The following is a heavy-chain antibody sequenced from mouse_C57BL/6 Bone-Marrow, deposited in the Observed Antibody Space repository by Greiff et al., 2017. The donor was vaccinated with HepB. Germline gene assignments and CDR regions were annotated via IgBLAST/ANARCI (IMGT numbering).Heavy chain of an antibody. CDR1: GYTFTSYW. D-gene: IGHD1-1*01. CDR2: IDPSDSET. Sequence: QVQLQQPGAELVRPGSSVKLSCKASGYTFTSYWMHWVKQRPIQGLEWIGNIDPSDSETHYNQKFKDKATLTVDKSSSTAYMQLSSLTSEDSAVYYCARLYYGSSSYYYAMDYWGQGTSVTVSS. CDR3: ARLYYGSSSYYYAMDY. J-gene: IGHJ4*01. V-gene: IGHV1-52*01.